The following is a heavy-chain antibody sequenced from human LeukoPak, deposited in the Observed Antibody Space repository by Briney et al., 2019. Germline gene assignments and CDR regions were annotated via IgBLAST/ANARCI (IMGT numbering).Heavy chain of an antibody. D-gene: IGHD3-22*01. CDR3: ARHVGSGSYFDY. V-gene: IGHV4-39*01. CDR1: GGXISSSSYY. Sequence: SETLSLTCTVSGGXISSSSYYRGWIRQPPGKGLEWIGSIYYSGSSYYNPSLKSRVIISVDTSKNQFSLKLSSVTAADTAVYYCARHVGSGSYFDYWGQGTLVTVSS. CDR2: IYYSGSS. J-gene: IGHJ4*02.